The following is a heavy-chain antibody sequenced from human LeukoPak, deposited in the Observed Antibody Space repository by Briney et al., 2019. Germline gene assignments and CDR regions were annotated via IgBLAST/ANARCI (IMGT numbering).Heavy chain of an antibody. CDR3: ARDGYSSSWYEYNWFDP. J-gene: IGHJ5*02. D-gene: IGHD6-13*01. V-gene: IGHV4-61*02. CDR2: IYTSGST. Sequence: PSQTLSLTCTVSGVSISSGSYYWSWIRQPAGKGLEWIGRIYTSGSTNYNPSLKSRVTISVDTSKNQFSLKLSSVTAADTAVYYCARDGYSSSWYEYNWFDPWGQGTLVTVSS. CDR1: GVSISSGSYY.